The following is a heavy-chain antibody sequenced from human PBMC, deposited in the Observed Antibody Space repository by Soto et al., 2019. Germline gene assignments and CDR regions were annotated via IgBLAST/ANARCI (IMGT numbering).Heavy chain of an antibody. CDR2: ISGSGGST. J-gene: IGHJ6*03. D-gene: IGHD3-10*01. CDR1: GFTFSSYA. V-gene: IGHV3-23*01. Sequence: GESLKISCAASGFTFSSYAMSWVRQAPGKGLEWVSAISGSGGSTYYADSVKGRFTISRDNSKNTLYLQMNSLRAEDTAVYYCAKDGSGSYSYYYYYMDVWGKGTTVTVSS. CDR3: AKDGSGSYSYYYYYMDV.